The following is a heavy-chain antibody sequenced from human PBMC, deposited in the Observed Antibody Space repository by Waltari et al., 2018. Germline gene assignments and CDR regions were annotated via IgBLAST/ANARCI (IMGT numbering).Heavy chain of an antibody. J-gene: IGHJ4*02. CDR1: GGCISSYY. Sequence: QVQLQESGPGLVKPSETLSLTCTVSGGCISSYYWSWIRQPPGKGMEWIGYIYYSGSTNYNPPLRSRVTISVDTSKNQFSLKLSAVTAADTAVYYCARTRRSSWFDYWGQGTLVTVSS. CDR2: IYYSGST. D-gene: IGHD6-13*01. V-gene: IGHV4-59*08. CDR3: ARTRRSSWFDY.